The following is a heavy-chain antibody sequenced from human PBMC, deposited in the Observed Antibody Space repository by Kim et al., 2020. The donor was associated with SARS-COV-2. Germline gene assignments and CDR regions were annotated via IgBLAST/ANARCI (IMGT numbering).Heavy chain of an antibody. J-gene: IGHJ4*02. CDR2: IYYSGST. CDR3: ARQGRVTRAYYFDY. V-gene: IGHV4-39*01. CDR1: GGSISSSSYY. D-gene: IGHD4-4*01. Sequence: SETLSLTCTVSGGSISSSSYYWGWIRQPPGKGLEWIGSIYYSGSTYYNPSLKSRVTISVDTSKNQFSLKLSSVTAADTAVYYCARQGRVTRAYYFDYWGQGTLVTVSS.